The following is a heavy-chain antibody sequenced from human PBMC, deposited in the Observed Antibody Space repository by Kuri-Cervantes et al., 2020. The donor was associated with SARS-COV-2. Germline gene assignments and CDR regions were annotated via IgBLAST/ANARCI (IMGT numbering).Heavy chain of an antibody. J-gene: IGHJ6*03. CDR1: GYIFTSYY. CDR3: ARGPTFPYYYYMDV. CDR2: TNPSGGGT. Sequence: ASVKVSCKASGYIFTSYYIHWVRQAPGQGLEWVGVTNPSGGGTTYAQKFQGRVAMTRDTSISTAYMELSRLRSDDTAVYYCARGPTFPYYYYMDVWGKGTTVTVSS. V-gene: IGHV1-46*01.